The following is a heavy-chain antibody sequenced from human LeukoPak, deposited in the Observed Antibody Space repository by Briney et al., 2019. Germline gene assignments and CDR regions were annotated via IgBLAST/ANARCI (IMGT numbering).Heavy chain of an antibody. Sequence: PGGSLRLSCAASGFTFSSYGMHWVRQAPGKGLEWVAVISYDGSNKYYADSVKGRFTISRDNSKNTLYLQMNSLRAEDTAVYYCAKMNYGGDSVDWYFDLWGRGTLSLSRQ. CDR2: ISYDGSNK. J-gene: IGHJ2*01. CDR3: AKMNYGGDSVDWYFDL. D-gene: IGHD4-23*01. V-gene: IGHV3-30*18. CDR1: GFTFSSYG.